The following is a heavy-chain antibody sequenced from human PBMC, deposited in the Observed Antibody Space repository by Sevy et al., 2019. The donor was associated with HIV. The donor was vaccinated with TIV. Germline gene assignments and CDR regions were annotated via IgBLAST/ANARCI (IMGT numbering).Heavy chain of an antibody. V-gene: IGHV1-2*02. CDR3: ARLTTMPTSDLYGMDV. J-gene: IGHJ6*02. Sequence: ASVKVSCKASGYTFTDYYIHWVRQAPGQGLEWMAWINPNDGVTNYAQRFQGGVTVTRDTSSSKAYMELRRLRSDDTAIYYCARLTTMPTSDLYGMDVWGQGTTVTVSS. D-gene: IGHD1-1*01. CDR2: INPNDGVT. CDR1: GYTFTDYY.